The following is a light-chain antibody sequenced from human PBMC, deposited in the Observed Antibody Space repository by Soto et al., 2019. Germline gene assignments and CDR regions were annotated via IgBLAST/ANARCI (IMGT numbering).Light chain of an antibody. CDR3: TSDTSSSTNYV. CDR1: SSDIGGYNY. Sequence: QSALTQPASVSGSPGQSITISCTGTSSDIGGYNYVSWYQQHPGKAPKLMIYEVSNRPSGVSNRFSGSKSGNTASLTISGLQAEDEADYYCTSDTSSSTNYVFGTGTKLTFL. V-gene: IGLV2-14*01. J-gene: IGLJ1*01. CDR2: EVS.